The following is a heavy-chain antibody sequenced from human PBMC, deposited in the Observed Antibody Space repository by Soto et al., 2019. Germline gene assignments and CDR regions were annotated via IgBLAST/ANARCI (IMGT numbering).Heavy chain of an antibody. J-gene: IGHJ4*02. Sequence: QVQLVQSGSEVWKPGASVKVSCKASGYTFNSYGISWVRQAPGQGLEWMGRISVYNGNTNYAQKFQDRVTMTTDISTSTAYMELRSLSSDDTAVYYCASIFSSGPRSPADYWGQGTLVTVSS. CDR3: ASIFSSGPRSPADY. CDR1: GYTFNSYG. D-gene: IGHD6-19*01. V-gene: IGHV1-18*01. CDR2: ISVYNGNT.